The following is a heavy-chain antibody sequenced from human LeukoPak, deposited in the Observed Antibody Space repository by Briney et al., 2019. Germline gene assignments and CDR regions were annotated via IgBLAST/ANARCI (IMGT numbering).Heavy chain of an antibody. Sequence: SETLSLTCAVYGGSFSGYYWSWIRQPPGKGLEWIGEINHSGSTNYNPSLKSRVTISVDTSKIQFSLKLSSVTAADTAVYYCASLYCSGGSCYRRKPVDYWGQGTLVTVSS. V-gene: IGHV4-34*01. CDR2: INHSGST. CDR1: GGSFSGYY. CDR3: ASLYCSGGSCYRRKPVDY. J-gene: IGHJ4*02. D-gene: IGHD2-15*01.